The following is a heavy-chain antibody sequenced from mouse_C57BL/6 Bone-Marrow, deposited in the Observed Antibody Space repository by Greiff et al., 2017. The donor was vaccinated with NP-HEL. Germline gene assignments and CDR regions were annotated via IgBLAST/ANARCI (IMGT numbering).Heavy chain of an antibody. Sequence: VQLKESGPELVKPGASVKMSCKASGYTFTDYNMHWVKQSHGKSLEWIGYINPNNGGTSYNQKFKGKATLTVNKSSSTAYMELRSLTSEDSAVYYWARTYYGSSPAWFAYWGKGTPVTVSA. CDR2: INPNNGGT. CDR1: GYTFTDYN. D-gene: IGHD1-1*01. J-gene: IGHJ3*01. CDR3: ARTYYGSSPAWFAY. V-gene: IGHV1-22*01.